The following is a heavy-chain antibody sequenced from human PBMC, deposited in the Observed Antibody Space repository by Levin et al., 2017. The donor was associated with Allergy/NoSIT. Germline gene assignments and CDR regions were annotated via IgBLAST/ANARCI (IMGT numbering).Heavy chain of an antibody. CDR3: ARHHGGWLYSYYYGMDV. D-gene: IGHD6-19*01. Sequence: ESLKISCTVSGGSITSSNCYWGWIRQPPGKGLEWIGNIYYSGSTYYNPSLKSRVTISVDTSKNQFSLKLSSVTAADTAVYYCARHHGGWLYSYYYGMDVWGQGTTVTVSS. V-gene: IGHV4-39*01. J-gene: IGHJ6*02. CDR2: IYYSGST. CDR1: GGSITSSNCY.